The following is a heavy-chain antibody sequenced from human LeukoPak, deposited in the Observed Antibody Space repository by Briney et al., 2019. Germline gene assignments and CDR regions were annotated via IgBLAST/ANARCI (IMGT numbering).Heavy chain of an antibody. J-gene: IGHJ4*02. CDR1: VYTFTGYY. V-gene: IGHV1-2*02. Sequence: GASVKVSFKSSVYTFTGYYMHWVRQARGRGLEWMGWINPNSGGTNYAQKFQGRVTMTRDTSISTAYMELSRLRSDDTAVYYCARSPTKRVTEDYWGQGTLVTVSS. CDR3: ARSPTKRVTEDY. CDR2: INPNSGGT. D-gene: IGHD1-14*01.